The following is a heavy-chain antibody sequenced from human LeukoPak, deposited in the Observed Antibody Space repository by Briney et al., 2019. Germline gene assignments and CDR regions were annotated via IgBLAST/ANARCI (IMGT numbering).Heavy chain of an antibody. CDR3: AKEAGTSIVVVIYFGY. J-gene: IGHJ4*02. CDR1: GFTFSSYS. D-gene: IGHD3-22*01. Sequence: PGGSLRLSCAASGFTFSSYSMNWVRQAPGKGLEWVSYISSSGSTIYYADSVKGRFTISRDNAKNSLYLQMNSLRAEDTAVYYCAKEAGTSIVVVIYFGYWGQGTLVTVSS. CDR2: ISSSGSTI. V-gene: IGHV3-48*04.